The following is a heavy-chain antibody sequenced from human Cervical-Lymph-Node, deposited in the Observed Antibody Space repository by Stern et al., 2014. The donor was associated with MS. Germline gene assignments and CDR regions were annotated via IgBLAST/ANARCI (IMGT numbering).Heavy chain of an antibody. CDR1: GFTFSGYG. D-gene: IGHD3-16*01. CDR3: ARGRNVGVNYYFDY. Sequence: QVQLVQSGGGVVQPGKSLRLSCVASGFTFSGYGMPWVRQAPGKGLEWVAFIWADGSNPSYADSVQGRFTIARDNLQNTLHLHMNNVTAADTARYYCARGRNVGVNYYFDYWGQGSLVTVSS. CDR2: IWADGSNP. V-gene: IGHV3-33*01. J-gene: IGHJ4*02.